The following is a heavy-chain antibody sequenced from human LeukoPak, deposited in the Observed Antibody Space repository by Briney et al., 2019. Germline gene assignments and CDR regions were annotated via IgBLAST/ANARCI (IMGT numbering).Heavy chain of an antibody. Sequence: PVKVSCKASLGTLGTYAISSVRQAPGHGREWMGGSITIFVIAQYTQKFQGRVTITTDEPTTTASMQLSSLRYEDTSLYYCARVVGVVNGMDVWGKGKAVTVSA. CDR3: ARVVGVVNGMDV. CDR2: SITIFVIA. CDR1: LGTLGTYA. J-gene: IGHJ6*04. D-gene: IGHD3-10*01. V-gene: IGHV1-69*05.